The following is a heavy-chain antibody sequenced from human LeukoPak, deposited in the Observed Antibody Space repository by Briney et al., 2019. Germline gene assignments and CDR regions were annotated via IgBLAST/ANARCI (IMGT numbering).Heavy chain of an antibody. CDR3: ARDPDGSGWNRPTYYFDY. CDR1: GFTFDDYG. D-gene: IGHD6-19*01. Sequence: PGGSLRLSCAASGFTFDDYGMSWVRQAPGRGLKWVSGINWNGGSTGYADSVKGRFTISRDNAKNSLYLQMNSLRAEDTALYYCARDPDGSGWNRPTYYFDYWGQGTLVTVSS. CDR2: INWNGGST. V-gene: IGHV3-20*04. J-gene: IGHJ4*02.